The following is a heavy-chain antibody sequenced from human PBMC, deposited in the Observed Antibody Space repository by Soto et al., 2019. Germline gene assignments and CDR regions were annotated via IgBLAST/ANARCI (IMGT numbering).Heavy chain of an antibody. J-gene: IGHJ4*02. Sequence: GSLRLSCAASGFTFSNFWMDWVRQAPGKGLEWVANINPDGNEKRYVDSVKGRFTISRDNAKNSLYLQMSSLTAEDSALYYCSRSLDSWGQGTRVTVSS. V-gene: IGHV3-7*01. CDR2: INPDGNEK. CDR1: GFTFSNFW. CDR3: SRSLDS.